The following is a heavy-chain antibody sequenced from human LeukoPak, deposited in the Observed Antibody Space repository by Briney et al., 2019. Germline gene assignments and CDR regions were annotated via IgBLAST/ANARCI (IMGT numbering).Heavy chain of an antibody. V-gene: IGHV3-64*02. CDR2: ISSNGGST. CDR1: GLTFSSYA. CDR3: ARESDNSPFDY. Sequence: PGGSLRLSCSASGLTFSSYAMHWVRQAPGKGLEYVSGISSNGGSTYYADSVKGRFTISRDNSKNTADLQMGSLRAEDMAVYYCARESDNSPFDYWGQGTLVTVSS. D-gene: IGHD3-22*01. J-gene: IGHJ4*02.